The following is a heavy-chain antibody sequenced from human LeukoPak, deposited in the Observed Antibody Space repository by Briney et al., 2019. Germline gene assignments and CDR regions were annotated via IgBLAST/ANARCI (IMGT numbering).Heavy chain of an antibody. D-gene: IGHD1-26*01. CDR1: GFTFSNAW. Sequence: PGGSLRLSCAASGFTFSNAWMSWVRQAPGKGLEWVGRIKSKTDGATTDYAAPVKGRFTISRDDSKNTLYLQMNSLKTEDTAVYYCTTEATCFYYMDVWVKGTTVTISS. V-gene: IGHV3-15*01. CDR2: IKSKTDGATT. CDR3: TTEATCFYYMDV. J-gene: IGHJ6*03.